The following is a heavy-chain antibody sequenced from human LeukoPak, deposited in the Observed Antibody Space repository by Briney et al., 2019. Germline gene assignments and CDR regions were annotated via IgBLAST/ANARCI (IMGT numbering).Heavy chain of an antibody. J-gene: IGHJ4*02. V-gene: IGHV4-59*01. D-gene: IGHD6-19*01. CDR1: GGSISTYY. CDR2: IYYSGST. CDR3: ARCERRKEWLAGGVDY. Sequence: AETLCLTRTVSGGSISTYYWSWIRQPPGKGLEWIGYIYYSGSTNYNPSLQSRVTISVDTSKNQFSLKLSSVTAADTAVYYCARCERRKEWLAGGVDYWGQRTLAADSS.